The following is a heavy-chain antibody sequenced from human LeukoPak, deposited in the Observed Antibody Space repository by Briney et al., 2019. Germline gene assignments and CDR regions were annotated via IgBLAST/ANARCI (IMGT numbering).Heavy chain of an antibody. V-gene: IGHV1-18*01. J-gene: IGHJ6*02. CDR2: ISAYNVVT. D-gene: IGHD3-10*01. Sequence: ASVKVSCKASGYTFTGYAVSWVRQAPGQGLEWIGWISAYNVVTNYAQKFQGRVTMTTDTSTTTGYMELRSLRSDDTAVYYCARDQLRYYGSGSYYSDMDVWGQGTTVTVSS. CDR1: GYTFTGYA. CDR3: ARDQLRYYGSGSYYSDMDV.